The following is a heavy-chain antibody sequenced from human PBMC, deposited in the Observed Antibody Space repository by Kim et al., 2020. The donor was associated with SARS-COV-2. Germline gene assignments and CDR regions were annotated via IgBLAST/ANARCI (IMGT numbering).Heavy chain of an antibody. CDR2: IYYSGST. CDR1: GGSISSYY. Sequence: SETLSLTCTVSGGSISSYYWSWIRQPPGKGLEWIGYIYYSGSTNYNPSLKSRVTISVDTSKNQFSLKLSSVTAADTAVYYCARVLAARRMPDAFDIWGQGTMVTVSS. CDR3: ARVLAARRMPDAFDI. J-gene: IGHJ3*02. D-gene: IGHD6-6*01. V-gene: IGHV4-59*08.